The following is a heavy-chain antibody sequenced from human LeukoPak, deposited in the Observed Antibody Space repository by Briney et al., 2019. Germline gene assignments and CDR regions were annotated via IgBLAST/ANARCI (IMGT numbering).Heavy chain of an antibody. CDR2: INLTGTT. Sequence: PSETLSLTCAVYGGTFNGFYWVRLRQTPGQGLKGIVDINLTGTTNYNPCLTDYNPCLKRRVTISVGSSNNELSLKVTSLTAADKGVYYCARVRHDPLEYGSYMDVWGKGTTVSVSS. J-gene: IGHJ6*03. D-gene: IGHD1-1*01. CDR3: ARVRHDPLEYGSYMDV. V-gene: IGHV4-34*01. CDR1: GGTFNGFY.